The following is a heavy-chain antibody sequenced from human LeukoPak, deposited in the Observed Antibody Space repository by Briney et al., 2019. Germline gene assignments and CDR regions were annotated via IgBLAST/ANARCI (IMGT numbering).Heavy chain of an antibody. CDR1: GFTFSSYA. CDR3: ARDCRGDYFDY. D-gene: IGHD2-15*01. V-gene: IGHV3-30-3*01. Sequence: GGSLRLSCAASGFTFSSYAMHRVRQAPGKGLEWVAVISYDGSNKYYADSVKGRFTISRDNSKNTLYLQMNSLRAEDAAVYYCARDCRGDYFDYWGQGTLVTVSS. J-gene: IGHJ4*02. CDR2: ISYDGSNK.